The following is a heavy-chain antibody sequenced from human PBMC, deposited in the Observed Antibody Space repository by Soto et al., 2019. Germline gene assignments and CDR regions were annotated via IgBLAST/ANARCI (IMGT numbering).Heavy chain of an antibody. V-gene: IGHV4-61*01. J-gene: IGHJ4*02. CDR3: ARDPCGSDCYSGLDY. D-gene: IGHD2-21*02. CDR1: AGSITGDSYY. CDR2: ISYNGRT. Sequence: SETLSLTCNVSAGSITGDSYYWTWIRQPPGKGLEWLGYISYNGRTNYNPSLKSRVTISVDTSRKQFFLRLTSVTAADAAIYYCARDPCGSDCYSGLDYWGQGSLVTVSS.